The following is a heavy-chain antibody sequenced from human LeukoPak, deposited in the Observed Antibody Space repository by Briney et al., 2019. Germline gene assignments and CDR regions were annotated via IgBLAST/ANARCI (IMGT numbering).Heavy chain of an antibody. D-gene: IGHD6-6*01. CDR2: INPSGGST. CDR3: ARVSSSTNYYYYYMDV. J-gene: IGHJ6*03. Sequence: ASVKVSCKASGGTFSSYAISWVRQAPGQGLEWMGIINPSGGSTSYAQKFQGRVTMTRDTSTSTVYMELSSLRSEDTAVYYCARVSSSTNYYYYYMDVWGKGTTVTVPS. CDR1: GGTFSSYA. V-gene: IGHV1-46*01.